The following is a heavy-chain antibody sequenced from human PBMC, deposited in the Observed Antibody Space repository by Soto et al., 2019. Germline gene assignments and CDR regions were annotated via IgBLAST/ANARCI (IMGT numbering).Heavy chain of an antibody. CDR2: ISGSGGST. Sequence: EVQLLESGGGLVQPGGSLRLSCAASGFTFSSYAMSWVRQAPGKGLEWVSAISGSGGSTYYADSVKGRFTISRDNSKNTLYLQRSSLRAADTAVYYCAKEYYGDDEYYYDYGMDVWGQGTTVTVYS. J-gene: IGHJ6*02. CDR3: AKEYYGDDEYYYDYGMDV. D-gene: IGHD4-17*01. V-gene: IGHV3-23*01. CDR1: GFTFSSYA.